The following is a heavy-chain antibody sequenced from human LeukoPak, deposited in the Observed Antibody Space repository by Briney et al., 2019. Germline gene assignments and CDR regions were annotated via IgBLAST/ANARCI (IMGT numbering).Heavy chain of an antibody. CDR3: ARGGGLVVVAALDY. J-gene: IGHJ4*02. D-gene: IGHD2-15*01. V-gene: IGHV4-34*01. CDR2: INHSGST. Sequence: ASETLSLTCAVYGGSFSGYYWSWIRQPPGKGLEWIGEINHSGSTNYNPSLKSRVTISVDTSKNQFSLKLSSVTAADTAVYYCARGGGLVVVAALDYWGQGTLVTVSS. CDR1: GGSFSGYY.